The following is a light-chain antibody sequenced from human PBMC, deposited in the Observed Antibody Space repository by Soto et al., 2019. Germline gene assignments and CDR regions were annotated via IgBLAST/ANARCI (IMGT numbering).Light chain of an antibody. J-gene: IGKJ1*01. CDR1: QSVSNK. CDR2: DAS. Sequence: EIVMTQSPATLSVSPGERVTLSCRASQSVSNKLACYQQKPGQAPRLLIYDASGRAGSVPARLSGSGSGTEFTLTISSLQSEDFAVYFCQQYDDWPPTSGQGTKVEIK. V-gene: IGKV3-15*01. CDR3: QQYDDWPPT.